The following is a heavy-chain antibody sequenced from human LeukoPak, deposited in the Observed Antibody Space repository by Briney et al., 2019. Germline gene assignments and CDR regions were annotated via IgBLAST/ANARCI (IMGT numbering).Heavy chain of an antibody. CDR2: ISSSSSYI. CDR3: AREMIGYSSSWYYFDY. V-gene: IGHV3-21*01. J-gene: IGHJ4*02. CDR1: GFTFSSYS. Sequence: PGGSLRLSCAASGFTFSSYSMNWVRQAPGKGLEWVSSISSSSSYIYYADSVKGRFTISRDNAKNSLYLQMNSLRAEDTAVYYCAREMIGYSSSWYYFDYWGQGTLVTVSS. D-gene: IGHD6-13*01.